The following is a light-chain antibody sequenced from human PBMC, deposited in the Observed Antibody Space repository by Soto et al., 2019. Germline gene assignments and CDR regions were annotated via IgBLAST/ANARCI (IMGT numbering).Light chain of an antibody. J-gene: IGKJ1*01. V-gene: IGKV1-27*01. CDR1: QGISNY. Sequence: DIQMTQSPSSLSASVGDRVTITCRASQGISNYLAWYQQKPGKVPKLLIYAASTLQSGVPSRFSGSGSGTDVNLTISSLQPEDVATYSCQRYNRAPWTFGQGTKVEIK. CDR2: AAS. CDR3: QRYNRAPWT.